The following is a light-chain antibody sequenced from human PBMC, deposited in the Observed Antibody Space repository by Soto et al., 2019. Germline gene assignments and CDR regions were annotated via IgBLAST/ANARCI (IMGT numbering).Light chain of an antibody. CDR2: GAS. CDR1: RSISSS. CDR3: QQYKYWPLA. V-gene: IGKV3-15*01. J-gene: IGKJ4*01. Sequence: ETVMTQSPATLSVSPGEGATLSCRASRSISSSLAWYQQKPGRAPRLLIYGASTRATDIPARFSGSGSGTEFTLTISILQSEDFAIYYCQQYKYWPLAFGGGTRVEIK.